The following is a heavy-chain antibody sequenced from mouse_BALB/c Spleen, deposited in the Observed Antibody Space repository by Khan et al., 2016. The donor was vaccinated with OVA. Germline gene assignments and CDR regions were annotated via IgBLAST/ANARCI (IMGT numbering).Heavy chain of an antibody. CDR1: GFTFSNYA. J-gene: IGHJ3*01. V-gene: IGHV5-6-5*01. CDR3: ARDYWFTY. CDR2: ISSGGTT. Sequence: EVELVESGGDLVKPGGSLKLSCAASGFTFSNYAMSWVRQTPEKRLEWVASISSGGTTYFPDSVKGRFTISRDKGRNILYLQMSSLRSEETAMYYCARDYWFTYWGQGTLVTVSA.